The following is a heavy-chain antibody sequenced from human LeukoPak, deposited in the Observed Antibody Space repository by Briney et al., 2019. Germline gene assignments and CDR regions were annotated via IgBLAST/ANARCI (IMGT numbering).Heavy chain of an antibody. Sequence: ASVKVSCKASGYTFTSYDINWVRPATGQGLEWMGWMNPNSGNTGYAQKFQGRVTMTRNTSISTAYMELSSLRSEDTAVYYCARNVLLWFGEPHLSMDVWGQGTTVTVSS. D-gene: IGHD3-10*01. CDR3: ARNVLLWFGEPHLSMDV. J-gene: IGHJ6*02. CDR1: GYTFTSYD. V-gene: IGHV1-8*01. CDR2: MNPNSGNT.